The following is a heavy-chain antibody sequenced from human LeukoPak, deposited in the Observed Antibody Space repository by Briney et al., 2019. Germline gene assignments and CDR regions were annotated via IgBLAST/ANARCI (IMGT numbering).Heavy chain of an antibody. CDR1: GFTFSHYA. V-gene: IGHV3-30*01. D-gene: IGHD1-26*01. CDR2: ISYDGSHQ. CDR3: ARARNGTLKY. J-gene: IGHJ4*02. Sequence: GGSLRLSCAASGFTFSHYAMHWVRQAPGKGLEWVAVISYDGSHQYSADSVKGRLTIPRDNSRHTLFLQMNSLRPEDTAVYYCARARNGTLKYWGQGTLVTVSS.